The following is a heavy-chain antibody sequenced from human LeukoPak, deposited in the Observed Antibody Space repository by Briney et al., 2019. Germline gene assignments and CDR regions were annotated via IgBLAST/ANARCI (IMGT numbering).Heavy chain of an antibody. D-gene: IGHD1-1*01. V-gene: IGHV4-59*01. Sequence: PSETLSLTCTVSGGSISNYYWTWIRQPPGKGLEWIGYVDHTGSTNFNPSLNGRVSISRDTTKNLFSLRLRSVTAADTAVYLCARGRVSSSTWYSTYYYYFYMDVWGKGTTVTVSS. CDR1: GGSISNYY. CDR2: VDHTGST. J-gene: IGHJ6*03. CDR3: ARGRVSSSTWYSTYYYYFYMDV.